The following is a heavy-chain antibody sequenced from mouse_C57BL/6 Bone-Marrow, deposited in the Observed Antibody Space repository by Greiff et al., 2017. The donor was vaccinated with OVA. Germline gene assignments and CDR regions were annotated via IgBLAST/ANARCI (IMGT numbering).Heavy chain of an antibody. V-gene: IGHV1-42*01. D-gene: IGHD2-3*01. CDR1: GYSFTGYY. CDR3: ARGGGYSPWFAY. CDR2: INPSTGGT. J-gene: IGHJ3*01. Sequence: EVQLQQSGPELVKPGASVKISCKASGYSFTGYYMNWVKQSPEKSLEWIGEINPSTGGTTYNQKFKAKATLTVDKSSSTAYMQLKSLTSEDSAVYYCARGGGYSPWFAYWGQGTLVTVSA.